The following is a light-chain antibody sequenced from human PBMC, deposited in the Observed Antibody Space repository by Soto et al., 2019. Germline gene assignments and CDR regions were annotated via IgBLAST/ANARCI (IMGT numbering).Light chain of an antibody. Sequence: EIVLTQSPGTLSLSPGERATLSCRASQSVSRYLAWYQQKPGQAPRLLIYDASTRATGISARFSGSGSGTDFTLTISSLEPEDFAMYYCQRRTHCPVTSGHETNVDIK. CDR1: QSVSRY. J-gene: IGKJ3*01. V-gene: IGKV3-11*01. CDR2: DAS. CDR3: QRRTHCPVT.